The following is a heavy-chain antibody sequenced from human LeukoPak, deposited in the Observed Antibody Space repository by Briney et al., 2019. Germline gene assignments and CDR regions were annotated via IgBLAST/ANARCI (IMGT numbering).Heavy chain of an antibody. CDR1: GFTFDDYA. J-gene: IGHJ4*02. V-gene: IGHV3-9*01. D-gene: IGHD5-18*01. CDR3: AKDVYSYGFRWVDY. Sequence: GGSLRLSCAASGFTFDDYAMHWVRQAPGKGLEWVSGISWNSGSIGYADSVKGRFTISRDNAKNSLYLQMNSLRAEDTALYYCAKDVYSYGFRWVDYWGQGTLVTVSS. CDR2: ISWNSGSI.